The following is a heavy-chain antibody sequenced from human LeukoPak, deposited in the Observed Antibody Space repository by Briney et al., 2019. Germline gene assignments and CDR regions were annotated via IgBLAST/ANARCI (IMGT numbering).Heavy chain of an antibody. CDR3: ARDPTEYSSSWSWTRTGSFDY. Sequence: GGSLRLSCAASGFTFSSYWMHWVRQAPGKGLVWVSRINSDGSSTSYADSVKGRFTISRDNAKNTLYLQMNSLRAEDTAVYYCARDPTEYSSSWSWTRTGSFDYWGQGTLVTVSS. CDR1: GFTFSSYW. D-gene: IGHD6-13*01. V-gene: IGHV3-74*01. J-gene: IGHJ4*02. CDR2: INSDGSST.